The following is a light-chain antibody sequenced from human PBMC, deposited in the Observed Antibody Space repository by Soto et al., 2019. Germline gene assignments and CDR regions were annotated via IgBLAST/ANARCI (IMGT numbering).Light chain of an antibody. V-gene: IGKV1-6*01. CDR2: AAS. CDR1: QDIRSA. Sequence: IQLTQSPTSLSASVGDMVTITCRASQDIRSALGWYQQKPGKVPKLLIYAASTLQSGVPSRFSGSRSGTDFTLTISSLQPEDFGTYYCQYFNNYPTFGQGTRLEIK. CDR3: QYFNNYPT. J-gene: IGKJ5*01.